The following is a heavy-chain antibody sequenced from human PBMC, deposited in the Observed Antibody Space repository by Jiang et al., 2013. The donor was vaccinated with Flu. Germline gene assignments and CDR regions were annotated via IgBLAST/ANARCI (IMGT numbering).Heavy chain of an antibody. CDR1: GGSVSSGSYY. Sequence: GLVKPSETLSLTCTVSGGSVSSGSYYWSWIRQPPGKGLEWIGYIYYSGSTNYNPSLKSRVTISVDTSKNQFSLKLSSVTAADTAVYYCARANENCSSTSCYKALHYWGQGTLVTVSS. V-gene: IGHV4-61*01. CDR2: IYYSGST. D-gene: IGHD2-2*02. J-gene: IGHJ4*02. CDR3: ARANENCSSTSCYKALHY.